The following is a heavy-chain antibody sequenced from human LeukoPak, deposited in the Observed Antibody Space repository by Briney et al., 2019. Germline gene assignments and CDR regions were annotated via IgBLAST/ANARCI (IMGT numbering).Heavy chain of an antibody. V-gene: IGHV4-34*01. CDR1: GGSFSGYY. D-gene: IGHD7-27*01. CDR2: INHSGST. CDR3: ARGGWGRSTGRKFDY. J-gene: IGHJ4*02. Sequence: SETLSLTCAVYGGSFSGYYWSWIRQPPGKGLEWIGEINHSGSTNYNPSLKSRVAISVDTSKNQFSLKLSSVTAADTAVYYCARGGWGRSTGRKFDYWGQGTLVTVSS.